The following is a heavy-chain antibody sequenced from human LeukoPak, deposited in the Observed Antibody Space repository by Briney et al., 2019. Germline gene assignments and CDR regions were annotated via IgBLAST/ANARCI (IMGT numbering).Heavy chain of an antibody. CDR3: AGSYSGTYYDFGY. V-gene: IGHV4-39*01. CDR1: GGSISSSSYY. D-gene: IGHD1-26*01. CDR2: IYDSGGA. J-gene: IGHJ4*02. Sequence: SETLSLTCAVSGGSISSSSYYRGWIRQPPGKGLEWIGSIYDSGGAYYNPSLRSRITMSVDRSNNQVSLKLNSVTAADTAVYYCAGSYSGTYYDFGYWGQGTLVTVSS.